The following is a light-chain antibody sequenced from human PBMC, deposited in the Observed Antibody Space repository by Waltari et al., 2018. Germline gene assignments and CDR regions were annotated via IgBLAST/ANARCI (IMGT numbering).Light chain of an antibody. CDR1: SRDVGSYNL. J-gene: IGLJ1*01. CDR3: CSYAGSSSYV. V-gene: IGLV2-23*01. Sequence: QSALTQPASVSGSPGQSITISCTGTSRDVGSYNLVSWYQQHPGKAPKLMIYEGSTRPSGVSNRFSGSKSGNTASLTISGLQAEDEADYYCCSYAGSSSYVFGTGTKVTVL. CDR2: EGS.